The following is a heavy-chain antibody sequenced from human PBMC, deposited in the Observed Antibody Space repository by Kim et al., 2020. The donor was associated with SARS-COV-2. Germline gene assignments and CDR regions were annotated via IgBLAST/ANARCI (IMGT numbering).Heavy chain of an antibody. CDR3: ARWRSQDLMRGLDF. CDR1: GYTFSGNY. Sequence: ASVKVSCKASGYTFSGNYINWVRQAPGQGLEWMGWINPNTGVTNYAEKFQGRVTMTSDTSINTAYLELSSLRSDDTAIYYCARWRSQDLMRGLDFWGQGSLLNGSS. V-gene: IGHV1-2*02. CDR2: INPNTGVT. J-gene: IGHJ4*02. D-gene: IGHD2-21*02.